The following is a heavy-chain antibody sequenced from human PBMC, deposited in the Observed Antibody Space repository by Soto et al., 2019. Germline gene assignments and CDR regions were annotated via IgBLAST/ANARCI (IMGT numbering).Heavy chain of an antibody. Sequence: QLQLQESGSGLVKPSQTLSLTCAVSGGSISSGGYSWSWIRQPPGKGLEWIGYIYHSGSTYYNPSLKSRVPISVDRSKKQFSLKLSSVTAADTAVYYCARAIGWFGELLGGYYFDYWGQGTLVTVSS. CDR1: GGSISSGGYS. J-gene: IGHJ4*02. CDR2: IYHSGST. D-gene: IGHD3-10*01. CDR3: ARAIGWFGELLGGYYFDY. V-gene: IGHV4-30-2*01.